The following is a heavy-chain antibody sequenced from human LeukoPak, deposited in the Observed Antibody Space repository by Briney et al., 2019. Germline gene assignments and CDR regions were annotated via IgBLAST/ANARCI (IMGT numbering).Heavy chain of an antibody. CDR3: AKRSQWEPRAFDI. CDR2: IRFDGSNK. CDR1: GFTFSSYG. Sequence: PGGSLRFPCAASGFTFSSYGMHWVRQAPGKGLEWVAFIRFDGSNKYYADSVKGRFTISRDNSKNTLYLQMNSLRAEDTAVYYCAKRSQWEPRAFDIWGQGTMVTVSS. V-gene: IGHV3-30*02. D-gene: IGHD1-26*01. J-gene: IGHJ3*02.